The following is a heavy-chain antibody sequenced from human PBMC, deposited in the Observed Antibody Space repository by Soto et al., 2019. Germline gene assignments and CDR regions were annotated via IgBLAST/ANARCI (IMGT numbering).Heavy chain of an antibody. CDR1: GFSLSNRGVG. Sequence: QITLKESGPTLVKPTQTLTLTCTFSGFSLSNRGVGVGWVRQPPGQALEWLAFIYWDDDKRFSPSLKTRLTITKDISNNQVVLTLTNMGPVDTATYYCVHQRPYSSSQIDSWGQGTLVTVSS. CDR3: VHQRPYSSSQIDS. D-gene: IGHD6-6*01. CDR2: IYWDDDK. V-gene: IGHV2-5*02. J-gene: IGHJ4*02.